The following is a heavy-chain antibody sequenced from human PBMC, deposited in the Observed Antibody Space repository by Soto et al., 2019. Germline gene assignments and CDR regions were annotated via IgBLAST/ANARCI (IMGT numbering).Heavy chain of an antibody. CDR2: IWYDGTNT. Sequence: QVQLVESGGGVVRPGRSLRLACEASGFSFSTYGMHWVRQAPGKGLQWVAVIWYDGTNTYYADSMKGRFTISRDNSKDTLYLEMNNLRAEDTAVYYCARVEAPLIHSDHYYYGMDVWGQGTTVTVSS. V-gene: IGHV3-33*01. CDR3: ARVEAPLIHSDHYYYGMDV. J-gene: IGHJ6*02. D-gene: IGHD5-18*01. CDR1: GFSFSTYG.